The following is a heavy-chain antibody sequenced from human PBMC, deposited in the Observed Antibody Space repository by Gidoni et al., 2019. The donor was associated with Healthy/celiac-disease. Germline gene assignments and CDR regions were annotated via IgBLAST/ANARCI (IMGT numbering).Heavy chain of an antibody. CDR3: TTDLTIVVVPATPRFEIPFDY. Sequence: EVQLVESGGGLVKPGGSLRLSCAASGFTFSNALMSWFRQAPGKGLEWVGRIKSKTDGGTTDYAAPVKGRFTISRDDSKNTLYLQMNSLKTEDTAVYYCTTDLTIVVVPATPRFEIPFDYWGQGTLVTVSS. CDR2: IKSKTDGGTT. CDR1: GFTFSNAL. J-gene: IGHJ4*02. V-gene: IGHV3-15*01. D-gene: IGHD2-2*01.